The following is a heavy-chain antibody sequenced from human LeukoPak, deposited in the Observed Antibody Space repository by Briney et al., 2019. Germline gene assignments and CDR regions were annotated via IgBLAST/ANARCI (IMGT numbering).Heavy chain of an antibody. J-gene: IGHJ5*02. CDR2: IIPIHGIA. D-gene: IGHD2-15*01. CDR1: GGTFINYV. V-gene: IGHV1-69*04. Sequence: SVKVSCKACGGTFINYVIYWVRQAPGQGLDWMGRIIPIHGIANYAKKFQGRDTITADKCTSTAYMELSSLRSQETAVYYCASEGSRTLILQHWFDPWGQGTLVTVSS. CDR3: ASEGSRTLILQHWFDP.